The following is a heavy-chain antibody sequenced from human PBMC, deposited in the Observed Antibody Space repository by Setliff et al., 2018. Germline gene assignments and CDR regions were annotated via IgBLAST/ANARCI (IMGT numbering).Heavy chain of an antibody. J-gene: IGHJ4*02. CDR2: INHSGST. CDR1: GGSFSGYY. Sequence: SETLSLTCAVYGGSFSGYYWSWIRQPPGKGLEWIGEINHSGSTNYNPSLKSRVTISVDTSKNQFSLKLSSVTAADTAVYYCAREPWYYNFWSGYPPALDYWGQGTLVTVSS. V-gene: IGHV4-34*01. D-gene: IGHD3-3*01. CDR3: AREPWYYNFWSGYPPALDY.